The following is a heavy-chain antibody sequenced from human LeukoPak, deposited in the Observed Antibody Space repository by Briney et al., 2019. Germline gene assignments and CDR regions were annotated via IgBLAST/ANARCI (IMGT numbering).Heavy chain of an antibody. V-gene: IGHV3-53*01. CDR3: ARGGAARSAGH. J-gene: IGHJ1*01. CDR2: IYSGGDT. Sequence: GGSLRLSCAASGFTVSSNYVSWVRQAPGKGLECVSVIYSGGDTYYADSVKGRFTLSRDNSKNLLYLQMNSLRAEDTAVYYCARGGAARSAGHWGQGTLVTVSS. D-gene: IGHD6-6*01. CDR1: GFTVSSNY.